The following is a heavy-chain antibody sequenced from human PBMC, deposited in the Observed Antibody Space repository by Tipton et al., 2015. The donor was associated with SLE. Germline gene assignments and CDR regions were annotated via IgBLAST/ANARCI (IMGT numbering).Heavy chain of an antibody. CDR3: ARELGMVAFDI. CDR1: GGSISSYY. V-gene: IGHV4-59*01. Sequence: TLSLTCTVSGGSISSYYWSWIRQPPGKGLEWIGYISYSGSTNYNPSLKSRVTISVDTSKNQFSLKLSSVTAADTAVYYCARELGMVAFDIWGQGTMVTVSS. J-gene: IGHJ3*02. D-gene: IGHD7-27*01. CDR2: ISYSGST.